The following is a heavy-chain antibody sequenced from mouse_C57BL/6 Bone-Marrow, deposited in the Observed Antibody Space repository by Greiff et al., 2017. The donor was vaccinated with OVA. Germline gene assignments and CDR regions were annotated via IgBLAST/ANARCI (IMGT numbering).Heavy chain of an antibody. J-gene: IGHJ2*01. CDR3: AREYYYGRSG. D-gene: IGHD1-1*01. CDR1: GYTFTSYG. Sequence: QVHVKQSGAELARPGASVKLSCKASGYTFTSYGISWVKQRTGQGLEWIGEIYPRSGNTYYNEKFKGKATLTADKSSSTAYMELRSLTSEDSAVYFCAREYYYGRSGGGQGTTLTVSS. CDR2: IYPRSGNT. V-gene: IGHV1-81*01.